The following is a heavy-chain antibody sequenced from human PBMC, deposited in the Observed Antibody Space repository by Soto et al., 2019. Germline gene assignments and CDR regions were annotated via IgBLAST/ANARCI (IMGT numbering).Heavy chain of an antibody. D-gene: IGHD2-15*01. Sequence: QLQLQESGPGLVKPSETLSLTCTVSGGSISSSSYYWGWIRQPPGKALEWIGSIYYSGSTSYNPSLKSRVTISVDTSKNQFSLKLRSVTAADTAVYYCARHTPAISISDHWGQGTLVTVSS. CDR3: ARHTPAISISDH. CDR1: GGSISSSSYY. V-gene: IGHV4-39*01. CDR2: IYYSGST. J-gene: IGHJ4*02.